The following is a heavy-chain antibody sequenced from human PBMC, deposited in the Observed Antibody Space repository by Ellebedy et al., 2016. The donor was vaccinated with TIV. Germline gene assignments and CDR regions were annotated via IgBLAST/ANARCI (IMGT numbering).Heavy chain of an antibody. J-gene: IGHJ2*01. V-gene: IGHV3-74*01. D-gene: IGHD2-8*01. CDR1: GYTFSRYW. CDR3: SRDTYGGDDL. CDR2: IVYDGSRT. Sequence: PGGSLRLSCEASGYTFSRYWIPWVHQAPGKGLVWVSRIVYDGSRTNYANSGKGGFTISRDNAKNALYLQMNSLRAEDTAVYYCSRDTYGGDDLWGRGTLVTVSS.